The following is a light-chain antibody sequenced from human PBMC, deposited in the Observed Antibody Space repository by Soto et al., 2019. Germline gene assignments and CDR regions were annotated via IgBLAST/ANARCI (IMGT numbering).Light chain of an antibody. V-gene: IGKV2-24*01. CDR1: ESLVHSDGNTY. J-gene: IGKJ1*01. CDR3: MQVTHFPRT. CDR2: QIS. Sequence: DVVLTQTPLSSPVNLGQPASISCRSIESLVHSDGNTYLSWLQQRPGQPPRLLIYQISNRFSGVPDKFSGSGAGTDFTLKISRVEPEDVGVYYCMQVTHFPRTFGQGTKVEI.